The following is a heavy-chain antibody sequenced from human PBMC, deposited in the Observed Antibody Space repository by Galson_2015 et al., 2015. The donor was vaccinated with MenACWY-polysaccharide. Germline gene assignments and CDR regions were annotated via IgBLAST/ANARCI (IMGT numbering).Heavy chain of an antibody. CDR3: ARGISASYYYYYYMDV. D-gene: IGHD6-25*01. CDR1: GGTFSSYA. CDR2: IIPIFGTA. V-gene: IGHV1-69*13. Sequence: SVKVSCKASGGTFSSYAIIWVRQAPGQGLEWMGGIIPIFGTADYAQKFQGRVTITADESTSTAYMELSSLRSEDTAVYYCARGISASYYYYYYMDVWGKGTTVPVSS. J-gene: IGHJ6*03.